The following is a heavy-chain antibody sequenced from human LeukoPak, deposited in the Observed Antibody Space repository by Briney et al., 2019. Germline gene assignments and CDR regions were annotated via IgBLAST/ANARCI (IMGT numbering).Heavy chain of an antibody. CDR1: GYTFTSYG. V-gene: IGHV1-18*01. J-gene: IGHJ5*02. D-gene: IGHD3-10*01. CDR2: ISAYNGNT. CDR3: ARPPGFSFGSGSYYHPSNGFDP. Sequence: AASVKVSCKASGYTFTSYGISWVRQAPGQGLEWMGWISAYNGNTNYAQKLQGRVTMTTDTSTSTAYMELRSLRSDDTAVYYCARPPGFSFGSGSYYHPSNGFDPWGQGTLVTVSS.